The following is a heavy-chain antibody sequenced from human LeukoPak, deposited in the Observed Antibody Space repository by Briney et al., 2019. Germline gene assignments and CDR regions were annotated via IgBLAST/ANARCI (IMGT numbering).Heavy chain of an antibody. J-gene: IGHJ3*02. CDR2: ISGSGGST. CDR1: GFTFSSYA. V-gene: IGHV3-23*01. Sequence: GGSLRHSCAASGFTFSSYAKSWVRQAPGKGLEWVSGISGSGGSTHYADSVKGRFTISRDSSKNTLYLQMNSLRAEDTAVYYCAKDLDYDSSGYLLGSNAFDIWGQGTMVTVSS. D-gene: IGHD3-22*01. CDR3: AKDLDYDSSGYLLGSNAFDI.